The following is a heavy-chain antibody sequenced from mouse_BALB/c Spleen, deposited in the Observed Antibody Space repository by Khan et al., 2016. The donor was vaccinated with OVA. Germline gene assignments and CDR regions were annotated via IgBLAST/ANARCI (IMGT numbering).Heavy chain of an antibody. D-gene: IGHD2-14*01. CDR3: VREGAYYRSDGWFAY. Sequence: QVQLKESGAELARPGASVKMSCKASGYTFTSYTMHWVRQRPGQALEWIGHINPSNNYTNYNQNFKDKAALIVDKSSSTAYIQLSSLTSEDSAVYYCVREGAYYRSDGWFAYWGQGTLGTVSA. CDR1: GYTFTSYT. CDR2: INPSNNYT. V-gene: IGHV1-4*01. J-gene: IGHJ3*01.